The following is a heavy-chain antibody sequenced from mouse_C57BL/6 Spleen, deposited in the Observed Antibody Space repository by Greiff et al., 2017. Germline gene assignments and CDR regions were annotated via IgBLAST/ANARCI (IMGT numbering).Heavy chain of an antibody. CDR3: AREGDPTFAY. V-gene: IGHV3-6*01. CDR1: GYSITSGYY. J-gene: IGHJ3*01. CDR2: ISYDGSN. Sequence: EVKLMESGPGLVKPSQSLSLTCSVTGYSITSGYYWNWIRQFPGNKLEWMGYISYDGSNNYNPSLKNRISITRDTSKNQFFLKLNSVTTEDTATYYCAREGDPTFAYWGQGTLVTVSA.